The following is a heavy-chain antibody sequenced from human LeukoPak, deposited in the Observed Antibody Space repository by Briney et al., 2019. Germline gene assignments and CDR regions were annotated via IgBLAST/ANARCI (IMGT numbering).Heavy chain of an antibody. CDR3: ASAAPVADAFDI. CDR2: FSGSGGST. CDR1: GFTFSSYS. J-gene: IGHJ3*02. Sequence: GGSLRLSCAASGFTFSSYSMNWVRQAPGKGLEWVSAFSGSGGSTYYADSVKGRFTISRDNSKNSLYLQMNSLRAEDTALYYCASAAPVADAFDIWGQGTMVTVSS. D-gene: IGHD2-15*01. V-gene: IGHV3-23*01.